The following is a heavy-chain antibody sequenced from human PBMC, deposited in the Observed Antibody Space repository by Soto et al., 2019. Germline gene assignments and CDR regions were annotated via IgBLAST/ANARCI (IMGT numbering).Heavy chain of an antibody. CDR1: GGSISSGANY. CDR2: IYYSGSA. CDR3: ARVLCSSTTCYFLDLFDP. Sequence: SETLSLTCTVSGGSISSGANYWSWVRQGPGKSLEWIGNIYYSGSAYYNPSLKSRLTMSVDTSKNSFSLKLTSVTAADTAVYYCARVLCSSTTCYFLDLFDPWGQGTLVTV. D-gene: IGHD2-2*01. J-gene: IGHJ5*02. V-gene: IGHV4-31*03.